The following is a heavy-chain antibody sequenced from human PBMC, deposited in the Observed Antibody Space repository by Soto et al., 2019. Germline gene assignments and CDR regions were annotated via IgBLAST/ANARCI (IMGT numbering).Heavy chain of an antibody. CDR1: GGTFSSYT. V-gene: IGHV1-69*02. CDR2: IIPILGIA. J-gene: IGHJ4*02. CDR3: ARSDYGGKIDY. D-gene: IGHD4-17*01. Sequence: QVQLVQSGAEVKKPGSSVKVSCKASGGTFSSYTISWVRQAPGQGLEWMGRIIPILGIANYAQKFQGRVTITADKSTSTAYMELSSLSSEDTAVYYCARSDYGGKIDYWGQGTLVTVSS.